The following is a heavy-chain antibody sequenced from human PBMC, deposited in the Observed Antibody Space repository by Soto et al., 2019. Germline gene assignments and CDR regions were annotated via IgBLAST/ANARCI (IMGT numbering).Heavy chain of an antibody. CDR1: GGSFSGYY. CDR3: ARGPAINRLSYCSGGSCAGLPSDY. Sequence: PSETLSLTCAVYGGSFSGYYWSWIRQPPGKGLEWIGEINHSGSTNYNPSLKSRVTISVDTSKNQFSLKLSSVTAADTAVYYCARGPAINRLSYCSGGSCAGLPSDYWGQGTLVTVSS. CDR2: INHSGST. J-gene: IGHJ4*02. V-gene: IGHV4-34*01. D-gene: IGHD2-15*01.